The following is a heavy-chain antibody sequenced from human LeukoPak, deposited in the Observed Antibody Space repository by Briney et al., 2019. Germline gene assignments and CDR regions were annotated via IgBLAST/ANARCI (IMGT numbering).Heavy chain of an antibody. V-gene: IGHV1-46*01. Sequence: ASVKVSCKASGYTFTSYYMHWVRQAPGQGLEWMGIINPSGGSTSYAQKFQGRVTMTRDTSTSTVYMELSSLRSEDTAVYYCARDGLRGSGYSDAFDIWGQGTMVTVSS. CDR3: ARDGLRGSGYSDAFDI. D-gene: IGHD3-3*01. CDR1: GYTFTSYY. CDR2: INPSGGST. J-gene: IGHJ3*02.